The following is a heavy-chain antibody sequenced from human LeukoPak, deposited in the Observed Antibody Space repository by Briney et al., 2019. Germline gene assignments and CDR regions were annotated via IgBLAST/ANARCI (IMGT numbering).Heavy chain of an antibody. V-gene: IGHV1-2*02. CDR2: INPNSGGT. D-gene: IGHD6-13*01. CDR3: ARVIEYSSSQSYYYYMDV. Sequence: ASVKVSCKASGYTFTGYYMHWVRQAPGQGLEWMGWINPNSGGTNYAQKFQGRVTITADKSTSTAYMELSSLRSEDTAVYYCARVIEYSSSQSYYYYMDVWGKGTTVTVSS. J-gene: IGHJ6*03. CDR1: GYTFTGYY.